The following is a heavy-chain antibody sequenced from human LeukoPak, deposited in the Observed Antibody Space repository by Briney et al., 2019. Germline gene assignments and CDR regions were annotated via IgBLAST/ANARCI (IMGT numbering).Heavy chain of an antibody. CDR1: GGSISSGGYY. CDR3: GRPLQRGSWTQRALDY. D-gene: IGHD3-10*01. Sequence: PSETLSLTCTVSGGSISSGGYYWSWIRQHPGKGLEWIGYIYYSGSTYYNPSLKSRVTISVDTSKNQFSLKLSSVTAADTAVYYCGRPLQRGSWTQRALDYWGQGTLVTVSS. V-gene: IGHV4-31*03. CDR2: IYYSGST. J-gene: IGHJ4*02.